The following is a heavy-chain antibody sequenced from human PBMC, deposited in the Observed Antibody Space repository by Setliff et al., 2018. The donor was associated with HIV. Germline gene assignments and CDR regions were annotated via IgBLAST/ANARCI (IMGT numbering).Heavy chain of an antibody. J-gene: IGHJ4*02. CDR2: INHSGST. V-gene: IGHV4-39*07. Sequence: PSETLSLTCAVSGGSIGRSSYYWGWIRQPPGKGLEWIGEINHSGSTNYNPSLKSRVTISVDTSKNQFSLKLSSVTAADTAVYYCASQGRSGWLWGGFVSWGQGTLVTVSS. CDR3: ASQGRSGWLWGGFVS. D-gene: IGHD6-19*01. CDR1: GGSIGRSSYY.